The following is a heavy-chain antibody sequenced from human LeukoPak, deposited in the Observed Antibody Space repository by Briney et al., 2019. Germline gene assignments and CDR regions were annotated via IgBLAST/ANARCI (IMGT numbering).Heavy chain of an antibody. CDR3: ARAGGYCSGGSCYQEDYYYYGMDV. J-gene: IGHJ6*02. CDR1: GFTFSSYG. CDR2: ISYDGSNK. V-gene: IGHV3-30*03. D-gene: IGHD2-15*01. Sequence: PGRSLRLSCAASGFTFSSYGMHWVRQAPGKGLEWVAVISYDGSNKYYAYSVKGRFTISRDNSKNTLYLQMNSLRAEDPAVYYCARAGGYCSGGSCYQEDYYYYGMDVWGQGTTVTVSS.